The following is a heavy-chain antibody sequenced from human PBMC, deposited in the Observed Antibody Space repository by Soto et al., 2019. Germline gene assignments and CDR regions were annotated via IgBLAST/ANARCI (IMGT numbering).Heavy chain of an antibody. CDR3: ARLSPVIASSIYYYYGMDV. CDR2: IYYSGST. Sequence: QLQLQESGPGLVKPSETLSLTCTVSGGSISSSSYYWGWIRQPPGKGLEWIGSIYYSGSTYYNPSLKSRVTISVDTSKNQFSLKLSAVTAADTAVYYCARLSPVIASSIYYYYGMDVWGQGTTVTVSS. V-gene: IGHV4-39*01. J-gene: IGHJ6*02. D-gene: IGHD3-9*01. CDR1: GGSISSSSYY.